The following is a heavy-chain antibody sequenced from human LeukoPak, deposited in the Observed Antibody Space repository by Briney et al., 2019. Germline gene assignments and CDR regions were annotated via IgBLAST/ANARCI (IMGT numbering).Heavy chain of an antibody. CDR1: GFTFSSYS. J-gene: IGHJ4*02. CDR3: AREIPSGSYAPDY. CDR2: ISRSSNSM. Sequence: GGSLRLSCAASGFTFSSYSMNWVRQAPGKGLEWVSYISRSSNSMYYADSVKGRSTISRDNAKNSLYLQMISPRPEDTAMYYCAREIPSGSYAPDYWGQGTLVTVSS. V-gene: IGHV3-21*01. D-gene: IGHD1-26*01.